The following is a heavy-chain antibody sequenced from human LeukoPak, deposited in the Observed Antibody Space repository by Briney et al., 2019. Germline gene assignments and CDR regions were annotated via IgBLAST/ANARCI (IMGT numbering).Heavy chain of an antibody. D-gene: IGHD2-8*02. CDR3: ARDRYWFDY. CDR2: IYYSGST. V-gene: IGHV4-59*01. CDR1: GGSISSYY. Sequence: PSETLSLTCTVSGGSISSYYWSWIRQPPGKGLEWIGYIYYSGSTNYNPSLKSRVTISVDTSKNQFSLKLSSVTAADTAVYYCARDRYWFDYWGQGTLVTVSS. J-gene: IGHJ4*02.